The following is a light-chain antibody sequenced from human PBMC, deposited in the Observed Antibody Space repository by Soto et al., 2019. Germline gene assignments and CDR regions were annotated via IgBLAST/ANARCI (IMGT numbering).Light chain of an antibody. V-gene: IGLV1-47*01. CDR1: SSNIGSNY. CDR2: RNN. CDR3: AAWDDSMSGPDV. J-gene: IGLJ1*01. Sequence: QCVLTQPHSASGTPGQRVTISCSGSSSNIGSNYVYWYQQLPGTTPKPLIYRNNQRPSGVPDRFSGSKSGTSASLAISGLRSEDEADYYCAAWDDSMSGPDVFGTGTKVTVL.